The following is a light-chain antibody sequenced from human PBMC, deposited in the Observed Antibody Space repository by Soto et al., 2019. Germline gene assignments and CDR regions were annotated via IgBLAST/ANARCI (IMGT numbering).Light chain of an antibody. CDR3: QQYEKWPPSIT. V-gene: IGKV3-11*01. CDR2: GAS. CDR1: QSVSSY. J-gene: IGKJ5*01. Sequence: EIVLTQSPATLSLSPGERATLSCRASQSVSSYLAWYQQKPGEDARVIMYGASRRATGMPDRFSGGGSGTDFTLTISSLQSEDFAVYCCQQYEKWPPSITFGQGTRLEIK.